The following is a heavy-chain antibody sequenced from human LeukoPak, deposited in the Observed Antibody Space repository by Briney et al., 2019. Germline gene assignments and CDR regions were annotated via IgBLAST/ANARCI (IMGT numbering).Heavy chain of an antibody. CDR1: GGSISSSSYY. CDR2: IYYSGST. V-gene: IGHV4-39*01. CDR3: ARRQRGGSSSGHHDY. Sequence: SETLSLTCTVSGGSISSSSYYWGWIRQPPGKGLEWIGRIYYSGSTYYNPSLKSRVTISVDTSKNQFSLKLSSVTAADTAVYYCARRQRGGSSSGHHDYWGQGTLVTVSS. J-gene: IGHJ4*02. D-gene: IGHD1-26*01.